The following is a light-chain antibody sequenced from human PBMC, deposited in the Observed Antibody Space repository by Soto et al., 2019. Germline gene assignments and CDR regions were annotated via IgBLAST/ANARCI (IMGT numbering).Light chain of an antibody. CDR2: GAS. V-gene: IGKV3-15*01. Sequence: EIVMTQSPATLSVSPGERATLSCRASQSISSELAWYQQRPGQPPRLLIYGASTRATGVPDRFTGSGSGSDFTFTISGLQSEDFAVYYCQQRHNRPLTFGQGTRLEI. J-gene: IGKJ2*01. CDR3: QQRHNRPLT. CDR1: QSISSE.